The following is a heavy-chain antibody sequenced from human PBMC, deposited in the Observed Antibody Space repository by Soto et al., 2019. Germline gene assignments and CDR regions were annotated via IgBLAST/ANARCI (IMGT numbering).Heavy chain of an antibody. CDR1: SGSISSSNW. J-gene: IGHJ5*02. D-gene: IGHD3-16*01. Sequence: SETLSLTCAVSSGSISSSNWWSWVRQPPGKGLEWIGEIYHSGSTNYNPSLKSRVTISVDTSKNQFSLKLSSVTAADTAVYYCARRRYLGGSPYNWFDPWGQGTLVTVSS. CDR3: ARRRYLGGSPYNWFDP. CDR2: IYHSGST. V-gene: IGHV4-4*02.